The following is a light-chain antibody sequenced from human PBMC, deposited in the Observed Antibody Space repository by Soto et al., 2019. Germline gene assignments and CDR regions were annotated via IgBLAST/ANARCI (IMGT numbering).Light chain of an antibody. Sequence: VLTQFPDTLSLSPGYGATLSCRASQSVSSYLAWYQQKPGQATRLLIYGAYNRATGIPDRFSGSGSGTDFTLTISRLEPEDFAVYYCQQYGSSPWTFGQGTKVDIK. CDR3: QQYGSSPWT. J-gene: IGKJ1*01. CDR2: GAY. CDR1: QSVSSY. V-gene: IGKV3-20*01.